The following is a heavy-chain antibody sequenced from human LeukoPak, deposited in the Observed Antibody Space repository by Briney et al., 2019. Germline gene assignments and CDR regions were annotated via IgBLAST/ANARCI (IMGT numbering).Heavy chain of an antibody. CDR2: IYYSGST. V-gene: IGHV4-59*12. CDR3: ARPSGYYYYGMDV. CDR1: GGSISSYY. Sequence: SETLSLTCTVSGGSISSYYWSWIRQPPGKRLEWIGHIYYSGSTNYNPSLKSRVTISVDTSKNQFSLKLSSVTAADTAVYYCARPSGYYYYGMDVWGQGTTVTVSS. D-gene: IGHD3-10*01. J-gene: IGHJ6*02.